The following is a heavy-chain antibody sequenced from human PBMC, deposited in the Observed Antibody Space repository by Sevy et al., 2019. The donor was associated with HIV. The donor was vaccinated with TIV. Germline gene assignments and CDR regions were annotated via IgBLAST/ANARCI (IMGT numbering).Heavy chain of an antibody. CDR1: GFTFSSYA. CDR2: ISYDGSNK. V-gene: IGHV3-30-3*01. Sequence: GGSLRLSCAASGFTFSSYAMHWVRQAPGKGLEWVAVISYDGSNKYYADSVKGRFTISRDNSKKTLYLQMNSLSAEDTAVYYCARAWEGRGAGHGMFDYWGQGTLVTVSS. D-gene: IGHD1-26*01. J-gene: IGHJ4*02. CDR3: ARAWEGRGAGHGMFDY.